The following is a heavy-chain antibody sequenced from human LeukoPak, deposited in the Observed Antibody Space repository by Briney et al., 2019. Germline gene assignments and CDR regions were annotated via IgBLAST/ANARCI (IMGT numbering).Heavy chain of an antibody. D-gene: IGHD6-13*01. CDR3: AMAPAAADFDY. Sequence: GGSLRLSCAASGFIFSQYSINWVRQAPGKGLEWVSHIRSTGDTFYADSVKGRFTISRDNSKNTLYLQMNSLRAEDTAVYYCAMAPAAADFDYWGQGTLVTVSS. CDR1: GFIFSQYS. CDR2: IRSTGDT. V-gene: IGHV3-48*01. J-gene: IGHJ4*02.